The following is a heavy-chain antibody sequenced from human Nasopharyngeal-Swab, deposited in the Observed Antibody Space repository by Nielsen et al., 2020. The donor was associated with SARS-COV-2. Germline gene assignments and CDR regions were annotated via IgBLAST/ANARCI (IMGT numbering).Heavy chain of an antibody. V-gene: IGHV6-1*01. CDR1: GDSVSSSSAA. D-gene: IGHD4-17*01. Sequence: SQTLSLTCAISGDSVSSSSAAWNWITQSPSRGLEWLGRTYYRSKWYNDYAVSVKTRITINPDTSKTQFSLHLNSVTPVDTAVYYCASARGAYGDYYYYYYTDVWGNGTTVTVSS. CDR3: ASARGAYGDYYYYYYTDV. CDR2: TYYRSKWYN. J-gene: IGHJ6*03.